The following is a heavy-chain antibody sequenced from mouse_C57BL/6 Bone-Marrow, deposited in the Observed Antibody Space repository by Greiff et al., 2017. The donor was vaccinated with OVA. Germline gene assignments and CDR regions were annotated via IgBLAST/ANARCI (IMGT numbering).Heavy chain of an antibody. CDR3: ASRNYGSSYGY. J-gene: IGHJ2*01. Sequence: QVQLQQPGAELVKPGASVKMSCKASGYTFTSYWITWVKQRPGQGLEWIGDIYPGSGSTNYNEKFKRKATLTVDKSSSTAYMQLSSLTSEDSAFYYCASRNYGSSYGYWGQGTTLTVSS. CDR1: GYTFTSYW. D-gene: IGHD1-1*01. V-gene: IGHV1-55*01. CDR2: IYPGSGST.